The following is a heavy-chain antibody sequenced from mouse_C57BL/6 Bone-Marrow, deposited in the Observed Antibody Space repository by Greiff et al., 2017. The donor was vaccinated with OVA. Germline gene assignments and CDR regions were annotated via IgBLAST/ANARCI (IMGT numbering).Heavy chain of an antibody. CDR3: ASLITTVVATRRGYAMDY. J-gene: IGHJ4*01. D-gene: IGHD1-1*01. CDR1: GYAFSSSW. V-gene: IGHV1-82*01. Sequence: VQLQQSGPELVKPGASVKISCKASGYAFSSSWMNWVKQRPGKGLEWIGRIYPGDGDTNYNGKFKGKATLTADKSSSTAYMQLSSLTSEDSAVYFCASLITTVVATRRGYAMDYWGQGTSVTVSS. CDR2: IYPGDGDT.